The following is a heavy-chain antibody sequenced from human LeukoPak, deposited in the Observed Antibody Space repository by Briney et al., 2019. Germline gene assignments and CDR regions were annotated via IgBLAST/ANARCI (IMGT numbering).Heavy chain of an antibody. Sequence: ASVKVSCKASGYTFTSYDINWVRQATGQGLEWMGWMNPNSGNTGYAQKFQGRVTMTRNTSISTAYMELSSLRSEDTAVYYCARARKKIAVAGSYYFDYWGQGTLVTVSS. CDR1: GYTFTSYD. V-gene: IGHV1-8*01. CDR3: ARARKKIAVAGSYYFDY. J-gene: IGHJ4*02. D-gene: IGHD6-19*01. CDR2: MNPNSGNT.